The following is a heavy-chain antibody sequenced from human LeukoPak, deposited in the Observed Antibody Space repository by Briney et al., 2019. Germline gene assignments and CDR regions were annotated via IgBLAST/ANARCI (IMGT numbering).Heavy chain of an antibody. CDR1: GFTFSSYG. V-gene: IGHV3-33*01. D-gene: IGHD6-19*01. CDR2: IWYDGSNK. Sequence: GRSLRLSCAASGFTFSSYGMHWLRQAPGKGLEGVAVIWYDGSNKYYADSVKGRFTISRDNSKNTLYLQMNSLRAEDTAVYYCARDLAVAGTSEYFQHWGQGTLVTVSS. CDR3: ARDLAVAGTSEYFQH. J-gene: IGHJ1*01.